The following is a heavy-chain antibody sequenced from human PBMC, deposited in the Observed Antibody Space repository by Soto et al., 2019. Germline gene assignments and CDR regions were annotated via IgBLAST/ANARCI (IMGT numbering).Heavy chain of an antibody. Sequence: SLRLSCAASGFTFDAHYIDWVRQAPGKGLEWVAFIWYDGSKKYYADSVKGRFTISRDNSKNTLYLQVNSLRVEDTAVYYCARDRVYYGSGSYFPYDAFDIWGQGTMVTVSS. J-gene: IGHJ3*02. CDR3: ARDRVYYGSGSYFPYDAFDI. CDR2: IWYDGSKK. D-gene: IGHD3-10*01. V-gene: IGHV3-33*08. CDR1: GFTFDAHY.